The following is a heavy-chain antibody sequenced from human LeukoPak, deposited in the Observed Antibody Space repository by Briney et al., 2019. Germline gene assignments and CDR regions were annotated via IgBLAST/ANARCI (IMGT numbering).Heavy chain of an antibody. CDR1: GFTVSSNY. J-gene: IGHJ5*02. CDR3: ARELYYYDTTDLGWFDP. D-gene: IGHD3-22*01. Sequence: GGPLRLSCAASGFTVSSNYMSWVRQAPGKGLEWVANINQDGSEKYYVDSVKGRFTISRDNAQNLLYLQMNSLRAEDTAVYYCARELYYYDTTDLGWFDPWGQGTLVTVSS. V-gene: IGHV3-7*01. CDR2: INQDGSEK.